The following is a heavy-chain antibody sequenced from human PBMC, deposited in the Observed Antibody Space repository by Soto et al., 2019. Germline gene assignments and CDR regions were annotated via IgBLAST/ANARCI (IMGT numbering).Heavy chain of an antibody. CDR3: ARYNGYSYGYTLDH. J-gene: IGHJ4*02. Sequence: SETLSLTCTVSGGSISSYYWSWIRQPPGKGLEWIGYIYYSGSTNYNPSLKSRVTISVDTSKNQFSLKLSSVTAADTAVYYCARYNGYSYGYTLDHWGQGTLVPVSS. CDR2: IYYSGST. V-gene: IGHV4-59*01. D-gene: IGHD5-18*01. CDR1: GGSISSYY.